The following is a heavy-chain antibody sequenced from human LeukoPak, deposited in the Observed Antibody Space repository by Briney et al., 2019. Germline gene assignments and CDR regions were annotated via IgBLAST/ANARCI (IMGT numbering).Heavy chain of an antibody. J-gene: IGHJ5*02. D-gene: IGHD2-2*01. V-gene: IGHV4-4*02. Sequence: PSGTLSLTCAVSGGSTSSSNWWSWVRQPPGKGLEWIGEIYHSGSTNYNPSLKSRVTISVDKSKNQFSLKLSSVTAADTAVYYCARDQGYCSSTSCYGWFDPWGQGTLVTVSS. CDR1: GGSTSSSNW. CDR2: IYHSGST. CDR3: ARDQGYCSSTSCYGWFDP.